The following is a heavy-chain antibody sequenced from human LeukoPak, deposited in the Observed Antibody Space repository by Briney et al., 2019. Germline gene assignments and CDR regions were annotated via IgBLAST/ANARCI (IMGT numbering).Heavy chain of an antibody. CDR2: IYPGDSDT. CDR3: ARHSPSVHDYYYMDV. Sequence: GESLKISCKGSGYSFTSYWIGWVRQMPGKGLEWMGIIYPGDSDTRYSLSFQGQVTISADKSISTAYLQWSSLKASDTAMYYCARHSPSVHDYYYMDVWGKGTTVTISS. CDR1: GYSFTSYW. V-gene: IGHV5-51*01. J-gene: IGHJ6*03. D-gene: IGHD6-6*01.